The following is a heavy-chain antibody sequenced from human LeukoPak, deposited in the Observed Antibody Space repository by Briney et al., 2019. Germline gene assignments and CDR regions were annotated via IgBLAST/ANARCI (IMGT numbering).Heavy chain of an antibody. CDR1: GGSITSHY. D-gene: IGHD4-23*01. J-gene: IGHJ4*02. V-gene: IGHV4-59*11. Sequence: SETLSLTCAVSGGSITSHYWSWIRQPPGKGLEWIGYIYHSGTNYNPSLERRVSISEDSSKSHFSLNLRSVTAADTAVYYCARANGGRRYFDYWGQGTPVTVSS. CDR3: ARANGGRRYFDY. CDR2: IYHSGT.